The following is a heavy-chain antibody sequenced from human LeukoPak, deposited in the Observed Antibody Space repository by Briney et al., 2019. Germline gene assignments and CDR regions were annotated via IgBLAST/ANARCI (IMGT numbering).Heavy chain of an antibody. CDR1: GGSFSGYY. Sequence: SETLSLTCAVYGGSFSGYYWSWIRQPPGKGLEWIGEINHSGSTNYNPSLKSRVTISADTSKNQFSLKLSSVTAADTAVYYCATLPIVVVPAAISYYYYGIDVRGQGTTVTVSS. CDR2: INHSGST. CDR3: ATLPIVVVPAAISYYYYGIDV. D-gene: IGHD2-2*02. V-gene: IGHV4-34*01. J-gene: IGHJ6*02.